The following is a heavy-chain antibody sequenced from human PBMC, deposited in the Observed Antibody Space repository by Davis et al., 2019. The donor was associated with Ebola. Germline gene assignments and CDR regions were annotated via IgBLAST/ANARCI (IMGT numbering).Heavy chain of an antibody. J-gene: IGHJ6*02. CDR3: ARGTLGYCSSTSCYGYYYYGMDV. Sequence: MPSETLSLTCAVYGGSFSGYYWSWIRQPPGKGLEWIGEIYHSGSTNYNPSLKSRVTISVDKSKNQFSLKLSSVTAADTAVYYCARGTLGYCSSTSCYGYYYYGMDVWGQGTTVTVSS. CDR1: GGSFSGYY. CDR2: IYHSGST. D-gene: IGHD2-2*01. V-gene: IGHV4-34*01.